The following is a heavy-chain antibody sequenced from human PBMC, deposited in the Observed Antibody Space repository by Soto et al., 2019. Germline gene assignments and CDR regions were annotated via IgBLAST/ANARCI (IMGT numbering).Heavy chain of an antibody. V-gene: IGHV4-59*08. Sequence: QVQLQESGPGLLKPSETLSLTCTVSYASINNYHWTWIRQPPGKGLEWIAYINYTGTTKFNPSLKSRVIISMDTSKNQFSLKLRSVTAADTAVYYCATLRGLGEVSPYFDYWGQGLRVTVSS. CDR2: INYTGTT. CDR1: YASINNYH. CDR3: ATLRGLGEVSPYFDY. J-gene: IGHJ4*02. D-gene: IGHD3-10*01.